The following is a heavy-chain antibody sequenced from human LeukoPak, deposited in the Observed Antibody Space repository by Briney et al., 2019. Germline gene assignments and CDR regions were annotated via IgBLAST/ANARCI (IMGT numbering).Heavy chain of an antibody. CDR1: GFTFSSYA. CDR2: ISYDGSTK. Sequence: GASLRLSCAASGFTFSSYAIHWVRQAPGKGLEWVALISYDGSTKYSTDSVKGRFTISRDNSKNTLYLQMNSLGPEDTAVYYCAGHFGAWHYFDYWGQGTLVTVSS. J-gene: IGHJ4*02. D-gene: IGHD3-3*01. V-gene: IGHV3-30*04. CDR3: AGHFGAWHYFDY.